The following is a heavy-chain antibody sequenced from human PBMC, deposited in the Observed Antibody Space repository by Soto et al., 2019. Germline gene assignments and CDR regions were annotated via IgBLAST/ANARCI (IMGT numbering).Heavy chain of an antibody. CDR1: GDSFTSYW. D-gene: IGHD5-18*01. Sequence: GESLKISRKGSGDSFTSYWIGWVRQMPGKGLEWMGIIYPGDSDTRYSPSFQGQVTISADKSISTAYLQWSSLKASDTAMYYCSRQQGYSYDGYGMHVWGQGTTVTVSS. V-gene: IGHV5-51*01. J-gene: IGHJ6*02. CDR3: SRQQGYSYDGYGMHV. CDR2: IYPGDSDT.